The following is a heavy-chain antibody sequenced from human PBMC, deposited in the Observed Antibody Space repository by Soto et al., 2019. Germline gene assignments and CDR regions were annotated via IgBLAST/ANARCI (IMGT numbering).Heavy chain of an antibody. D-gene: IGHD6-19*01. J-gene: IGHJ4*02. CDR2: VYSGSAT. CDR3: ARGKSGWLTFDY. CDR1: GFTVSDTY. Sequence: EVRLVETGGGLIQPGGSLRLSCAVSGFTVSDTYMNWVRQAPGKGPEWVSVVYSGSATYYADSVKGRFTISRDNSKNTVFLQMNSLRVEDTAVYYCARGKSGWLTFDYWGQGILVTVSS. V-gene: IGHV3-53*02.